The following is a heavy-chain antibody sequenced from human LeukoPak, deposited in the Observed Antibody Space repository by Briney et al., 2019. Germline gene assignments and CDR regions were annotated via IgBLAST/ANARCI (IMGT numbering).Heavy chain of an antibody. Sequence: SETLSLTCTVSGGSISSYYWSWIRQPPGKGLEWIGYIYYSGSTNYNPSLKSRVTISVDTSKNQFSLKLSSVTAADTAVYYCARGPIVGATRYFDYWGQGTLVTVSS. CDR2: IYYSGST. D-gene: IGHD1-26*01. CDR3: ARGPIVGATRYFDY. V-gene: IGHV4-59*01. J-gene: IGHJ4*02. CDR1: GGSISSYY.